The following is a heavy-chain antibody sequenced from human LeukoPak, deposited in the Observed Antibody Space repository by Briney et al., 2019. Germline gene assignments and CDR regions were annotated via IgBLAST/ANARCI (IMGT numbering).Heavy chain of an antibody. D-gene: IGHD6-13*01. CDR2: INHSGST. CDR3: ARVYSSSSPGGYNWFDP. Sequence: SETLSLTCAVFGGSFSGYYWSWIRQPPGKGLEWIGEINHSGSTNYNPSLKSRVTISVDTSKNQFSLKLSSVTAADTAVYYCARVYSSSSPGGYNWFDPWGQGTLVTVSS. CDR1: GGSFSGYY. J-gene: IGHJ5*02. V-gene: IGHV4-34*01.